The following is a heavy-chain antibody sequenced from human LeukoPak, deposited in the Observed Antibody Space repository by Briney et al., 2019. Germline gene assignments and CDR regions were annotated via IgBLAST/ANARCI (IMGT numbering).Heavy chain of an antibody. CDR3: ARGNGYYGSGSHRVAYSDY. V-gene: IGHV1-69*05. J-gene: IGHJ4*02. CDR1: GGTFSSYA. D-gene: IGHD3-10*01. Sequence: SVKVSCKASGGTFSSYAISWVRQAPGQGLEWMGGIIPIFGTANYAQKFQGRVTITTDESTSTAYMELSSLRSEDTAVYYCARGNGYYGSGSHRVAYSDYWGQGTLVTVSS. CDR2: IIPIFGTA.